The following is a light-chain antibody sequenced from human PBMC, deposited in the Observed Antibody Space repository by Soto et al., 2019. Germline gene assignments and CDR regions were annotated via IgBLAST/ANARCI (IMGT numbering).Light chain of an antibody. CDR3: QQTYSTLSIT. CDR2: AAS. CDR1: ESISRH. V-gene: IGKV1-39*01. Sequence: DIQMTQSPSSMSASVGDRVTITCRASESISRHLNWYQQKPGKAPKILIYAASSLQNGVPSRFRGSGSGTDFTLTITNLQPDDFATYYCQQTYSTLSITFGQGTRLDIK. J-gene: IGKJ5*01.